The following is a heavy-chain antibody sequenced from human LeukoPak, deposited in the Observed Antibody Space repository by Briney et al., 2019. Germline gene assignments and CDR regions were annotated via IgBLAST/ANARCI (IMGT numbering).Heavy chain of an antibody. CDR3: AKDKGYDFWSGYYSIGDY. J-gene: IGHJ4*02. Sequence: GGSLRLSCAASAFIFSSYGMNWVRQTPGKGLEWVAFIRYDGSNKYYADSVKGRFTISRDNSKNTLYLQMNSLRAEDTAVYYCAKDKGYDFWSGYYSIGDYWGQGTLVTVSS. D-gene: IGHD3-3*01. CDR2: IRYDGSNK. V-gene: IGHV3-30*02. CDR1: AFIFSSYG.